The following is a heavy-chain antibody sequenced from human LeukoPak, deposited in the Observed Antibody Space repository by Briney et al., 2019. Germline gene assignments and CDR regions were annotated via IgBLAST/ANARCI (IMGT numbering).Heavy chain of an antibody. J-gene: IGHJ4*02. Sequence: PSETLSLTCTVSGGSISSSSYYWGWIRQPPGKGLEWIGSIYHSGSTYYNPSLKSRVTISVDTSKNQLTLKLSSVTAADTAVYYCARFFLYYYGSAGWDYWGQGILVTVSS. CDR1: GGSISSSSYY. CDR2: IYHSGST. V-gene: IGHV4-39*06. D-gene: IGHD3-10*01. CDR3: ARFFLYYYGSAGWDY.